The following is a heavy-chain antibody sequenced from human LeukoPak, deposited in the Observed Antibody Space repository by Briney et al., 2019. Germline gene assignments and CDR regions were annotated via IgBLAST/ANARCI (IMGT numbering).Heavy chain of an antibody. D-gene: IGHD2-15*01. CDR2: IKQDGSEK. Sequence: GGSLRLSCAASGCTFSSYWMSWVRQAPGKGLEWVANIKQDGSEKYYLDSVKGRFTISRDNAKNSLYLQMNSLRAEDTAVYYCARVRINKLVVGHDYWGQGTLVTVSS. CDR1: GCTFSSYW. J-gene: IGHJ4*02. V-gene: IGHV3-7*01. CDR3: ARVRINKLVVGHDY.